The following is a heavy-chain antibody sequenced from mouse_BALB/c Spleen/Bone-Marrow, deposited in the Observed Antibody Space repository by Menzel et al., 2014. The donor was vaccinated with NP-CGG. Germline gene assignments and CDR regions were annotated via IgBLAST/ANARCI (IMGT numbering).Heavy chain of an antibody. CDR2: ISNGGGST. J-gene: IGHJ4*01. CDR3: ARHGYYGSRAMDY. D-gene: IGHD1-1*01. V-gene: IGHV5-12-2*01. Sequence: EVKLVDSGGGLVQPGGSLKLSCAASGFTFSSYTMSWVRQTPEKRLEWVAYISNGGGSTYYPDTVKGRFTISRDNAKNTLYLQMSSLKSEDTAMYYCARHGYYGSRAMDYWGQGTSVTVSS. CDR1: GFTFSSYT.